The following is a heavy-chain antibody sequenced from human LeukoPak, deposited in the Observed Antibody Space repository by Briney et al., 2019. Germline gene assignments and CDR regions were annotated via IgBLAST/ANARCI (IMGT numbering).Heavy chain of an antibody. CDR1: GGSISSHY. V-gene: IGHV4-59*11. CDR2: IYYSGST. D-gene: IGHD3-22*01. J-gene: IGHJ4*02. Sequence: TSETLSLACTVSGGSISSHYWSWIRQPPGKGLEWIGYIYYSGSTYYNPSLESRVALSKDTSKNQFSLRLTSMTAADTAIYYCARLSVAYDPYYFDFWGQGTLVAVSS. CDR3: ARLSVAYDPYYFDF.